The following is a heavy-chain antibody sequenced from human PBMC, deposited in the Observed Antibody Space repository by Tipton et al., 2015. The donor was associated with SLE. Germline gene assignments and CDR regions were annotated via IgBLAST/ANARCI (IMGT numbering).Heavy chain of an antibody. CDR1: GGSISSNY. CDR3: ARGKLTWRGAIIGADV. J-gene: IGHJ6*02. CDR2: ISDGGGT. D-gene: IGHD2-15*01. V-gene: IGHV4-59*08. Sequence: TLSLTCSVSGGSISSNYWIWIRQSPGKGLEWIGYISDGGGTNYNPSLKSRVTISVDPAKNEFSLKLTSVTAADTAVYYCARGKLTWRGAIIGADVWGQGTTVNVSS.